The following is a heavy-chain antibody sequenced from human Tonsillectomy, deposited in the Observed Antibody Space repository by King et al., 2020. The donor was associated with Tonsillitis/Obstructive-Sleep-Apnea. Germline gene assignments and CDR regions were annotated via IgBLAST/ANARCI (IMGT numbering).Heavy chain of an antibody. V-gene: IGHV3-33*01. Sequence: VQLVESGGGVVQPGSSLRISCAASGLTVSSYVMHWVRQAPGKGLEWVAGIWCAGSDQYFSYSVSVRFTISSDTFKNTLYLQMNSLSAEDTAVYYCARGSQERLNYYYCMDVWGRGTTVTVSS. D-gene: IGHD1-1*01. CDR3: ARGSQERLNYYYCMDV. J-gene: IGHJ6*03. CDR2: IWCAGSDQ. CDR1: GLTVSSYV.